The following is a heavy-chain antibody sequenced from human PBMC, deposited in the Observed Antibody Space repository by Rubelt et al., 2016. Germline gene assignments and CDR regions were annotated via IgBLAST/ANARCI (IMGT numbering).Heavy chain of an antibody. CDR1: GGSISSSSYY. J-gene: IGHJ5*02. V-gene: IGHV4-31*01. Sequence: QLQLQESGPGLVKPSETLSLTCTVSGGSISSSSYYWGWIRQPPGKGLEWIGYIYYGGSTYYNPSLKCLVTLSVDTSKNQFSLKLSSVTAADTAVYYCAGGSAAAGTKWFDPWGQGTLVTVSS. CDR3: AGGSAAAGTKWFDP. D-gene: IGHD6-13*01. CDR2: IYYGGST.